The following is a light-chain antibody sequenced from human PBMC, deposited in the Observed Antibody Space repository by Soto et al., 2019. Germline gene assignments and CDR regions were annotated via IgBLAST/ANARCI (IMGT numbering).Light chain of an antibody. V-gene: IGLV2-14*01. Sequence: QSALTQPASVSGSPGQSITISCTGTSSDVGHYNYVSWYQQHPGKAPKLMIYDVSNRPSGVSNRFSASKSGNTASLTISGLQAEDEADYYCSSYTSSGLWVFGGGTKLTVL. CDR3: SSYTSSGLWV. CDR2: DVS. CDR1: SSDVGHYNY. J-gene: IGLJ3*02.